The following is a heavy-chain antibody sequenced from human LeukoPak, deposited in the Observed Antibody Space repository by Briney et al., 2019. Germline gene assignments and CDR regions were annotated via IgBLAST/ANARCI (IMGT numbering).Heavy chain of an antibody. V-gene: IGHV4-59*01. D-gene: IGHD1-26*01. CDR2: IYYSGST. J-gene: IGHJ6*02. Sequence: SETLSPTCTVSGGSISSYYWSWIRQPPGKGLEWIGYIYYSGSTNYNPSLKSRVTISVDTSKNQFSLKLSSVTAADTAVYYCARSYSGCLLDWNYYYGMDVWGQGTTVTVSS. CDR3: ARSYSGCLLDWNYYYGMDV. CDR1: GGSISSYY.